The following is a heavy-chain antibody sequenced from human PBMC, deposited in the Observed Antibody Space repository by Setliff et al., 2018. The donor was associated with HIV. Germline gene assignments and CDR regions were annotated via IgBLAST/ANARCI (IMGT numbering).Heavy chain of an antibody. J-gene: IGHJ5*02. CDR2: INEDGNKK. V-gene: IGHV3-7*03. D-gene: IGHD2-15*01. CDR1: RFSFTTSW. Sequence: GGSLRLSCAASRFSFTTSWMTWVRQAPGKGLEWIANINEDGNKKYHAGSVWGRFTISRDNAKNSLYLQLNSLRAEDTAVYYCVRSRVKVDWFDPWGQGTLVTVSS. CDR3: VRSRVKVDWFDP.